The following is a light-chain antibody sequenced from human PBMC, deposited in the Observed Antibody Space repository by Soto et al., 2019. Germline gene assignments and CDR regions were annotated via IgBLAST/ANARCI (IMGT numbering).Light chain of an antibody. CDR2: SAS. V-gene: IGKV1-27*01. J-gene: IGKJ4*01. CDR1: QVITNF. CDR3: QKYNSAPLT. Sequence: DIQMTQSPYSLSASVGDRVTITCRASQVITNFLAWYQQKPGKVPRLLIYSASTLQSGVPSRFSGSGSGTDFTLTISSLQPEDVGTYYCQKYNSAPLTFGGGTKVDIK.